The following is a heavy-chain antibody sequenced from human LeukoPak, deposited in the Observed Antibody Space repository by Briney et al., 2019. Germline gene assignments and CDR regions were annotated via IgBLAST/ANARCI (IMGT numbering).Heavy chain of an antibody. CDR1: GYTFTSYG. J-gene: IGHJ6*04. CDR3: ARLCSTTSYYGRFGMDV. V-gene: IGHV1-18*04. CDR2: ISAYNGNT. D-gene: IGHD2-2*01. Sequence: GASVKVSCKASGYTFTSYGISWVRQAPGQGLEWMGWISAYNGNTNYAQKLQGRVTMTTDTSTTTAYMELRSLRSDDTAVYYCARLCSTTSYYGRFGMDVWGKGTTVTVSS.